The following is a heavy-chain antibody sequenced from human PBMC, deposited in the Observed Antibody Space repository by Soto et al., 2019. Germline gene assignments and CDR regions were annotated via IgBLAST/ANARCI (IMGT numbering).Heavy chain of an antibody. J-gene: IGHJ4*02. CDR1: GYTFTGYY. Sequence: ASVKRSCTASGYTFTGYYMHWVRQAPGQGLEWMGWITVGTGNTNYAQKFQERVTITRDMSTSKAYMELTNLRSEDSAVHYCAAGDRSGYYGGWGQGTQVTVYS. D-gene: IGHD3-3*01. CDR3: AAGDRSGYYGG. V-gene: IGHV1-58*02. CDR2: ITVGTGNT.